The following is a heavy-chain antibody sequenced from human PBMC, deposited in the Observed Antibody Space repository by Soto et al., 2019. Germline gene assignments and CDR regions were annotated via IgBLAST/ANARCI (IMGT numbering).Heavy chain of an antibody. CDR2: ISWNSGSI. Sequence: GGSLRLSCAASGFTFDDYAMHWVRQAPGKGLEWVSGISWNSGSIGYADSVKGRFTISRDNAKNSLYLQMNSLRAEDTALYYCAKGYCSGGSCRPGAFDIWGQGTMVTVSS. D-gene: IGHD2-15*01. CDR1: GFTFDDYA. CDR3: AKGYCSGGSCRPGAFDI. J-gene: IGHJ3*02. V-gene: IGHV3-9*01.